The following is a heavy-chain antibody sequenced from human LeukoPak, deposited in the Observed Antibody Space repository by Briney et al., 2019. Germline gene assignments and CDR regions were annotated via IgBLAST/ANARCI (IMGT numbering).Heavy chain of an antibody. V-gene: IGHV3-7*01. CDR2: VKHDGSQK. CDR3: ARAPQGSTPDY. Sequence: GGSLRLSCSASGFTFNFYFMSWVRRAPGKGLEWVASVKHDGSQKTYADSVNGRFTISRDNAKNSVYLQMDTLRAEDTAVYYCARAPQGSTPDYWGQGALVSVSS. J-gene: IGHJ4*02. CDR1: GFTFNFYF.